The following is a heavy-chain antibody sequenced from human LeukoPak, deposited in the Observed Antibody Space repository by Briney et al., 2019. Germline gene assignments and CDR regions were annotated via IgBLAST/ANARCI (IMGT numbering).Heavy chain of an antibody. CDR2: MNPNSGNT. J-gene: IGHJ4*02. D-gene: IGHD1-26*01. Sequence: ASVKVSCKASGCTFASHDINWVRQATGQGLEWMGWMNPNSGNTGYAQKFQGRVTMTRNTSISTAYMELSSLRSEDTAVYYCARVFRGSYNYLRVFDYWGQGTLVTVSS. CDR1: GCTFASHD. V-gene: IGHV1-8*01. CDR3: ARVFRGSYNYLRVFDY.